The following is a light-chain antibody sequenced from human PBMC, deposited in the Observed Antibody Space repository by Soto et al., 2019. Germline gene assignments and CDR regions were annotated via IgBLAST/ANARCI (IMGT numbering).Light chain of an antibody. CDR1: GATIGSNT. CDR3: AVWGNNLNGPGV. J-gene: IGLJ3*02. Sequence: QLVLTQPPSASGPPGQRVSISCSGSGATIGSNTVDWYQQLPGTAPKLLIYSNDQRPLGVPDRFSVSRSGTSASLAISGLQPNHEGIYYCAVWGNNLNGPGVFGGGTKLTVL. V-gene: IGLV1-44*01. CDR2: SND.